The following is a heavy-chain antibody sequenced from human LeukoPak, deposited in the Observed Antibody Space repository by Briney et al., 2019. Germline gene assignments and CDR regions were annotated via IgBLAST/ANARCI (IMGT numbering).Heavy chain of an antibody. CDR1: GFTFSSYG. CDR2: IWYDGSNK. Sequence: GGSLRLSCAASGFTFSSYGMHWVRQAPGKGLEWVAVIWYDGSNKYYADSVKGRFTISRDNSKNTLYLQMNSLRAEDTAVYYCAREREELLLDYGGQGTLVTVSS. V-gene: IGHV3-33*01. D-gene: IGHD1-26*01. CDR3: AREREELLLDY. J-gene: IGHJ4*02.